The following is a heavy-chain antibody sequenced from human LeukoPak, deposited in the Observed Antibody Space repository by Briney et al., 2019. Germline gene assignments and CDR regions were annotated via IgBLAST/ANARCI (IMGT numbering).Heavy chain of an antibody. CDR1: GGSISSSSYY. J-gene: IGHJ5*01. V-gene: IGHV4-39*01. CDR2: IYYSGST. D-gene: IGHD6-13*01. CDR3: ARRSSSWYSNWFDS. Sequence: SETLSLTCTASGGSISSSSYYWGWIRQPPGKGLEWIGSIYYSGSTYYNPSLKSRVTISVDTSKNQFSLKLSSVTAADTAVYYCARRSSSWYSNWFDSWGQGTLVTVSS.